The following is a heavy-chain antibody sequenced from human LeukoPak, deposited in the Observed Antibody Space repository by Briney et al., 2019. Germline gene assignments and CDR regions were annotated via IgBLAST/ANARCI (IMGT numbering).Heavy chain of an antibody. Sequence: PGGSLRLSCAASGFRFSNSEMHWVRQGPGKGLEWVASIRYDGGYKYYADSVKGRFTISRDNSKHTMSLQMDSLRAEDTAVYYCAKEDSVVAGAGDAFDIWCQGTMVTVSS. CDR1: GFRFSNSE. J-gene: IGHJ3*02. CDR3: AKEDSVVAGAGDAFDI. V-gene: IGHV3-30*02. D-gene: IGHD6-19*01. CDR2: IRYDGGYK.